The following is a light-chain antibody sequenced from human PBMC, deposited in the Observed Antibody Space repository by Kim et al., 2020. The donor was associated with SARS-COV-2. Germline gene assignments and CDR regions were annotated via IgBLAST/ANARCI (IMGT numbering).Light chain of an antibody. J-gene: IGLJ3*02. CDR2: VNSNGSH. CDR1: SGHNAYA. V-gene: IGLV4-69*01. CDR3: QTWDTDILV. Sequence: QLVLTQSPSASASLGASVKLTCTLSSGHNAYAIAWYQKQPEKGPRFLMRVNSNGSHNKGDGIPDRFSGSSSGPARHLFISSLQSEDEADYYCQTWDTDILVFGGGTQLTVL.